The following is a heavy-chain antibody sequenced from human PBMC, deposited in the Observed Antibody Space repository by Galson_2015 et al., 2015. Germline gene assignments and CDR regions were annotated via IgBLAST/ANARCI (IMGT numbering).Heavy chain of an antibody. CDR2: IWSDGSNK. D-gene: IGHD3-22*01. CDR3: ARGSAYFYDNTGYYYDH. CDR1: GFSFSEFA. V-gene: IGHV3-33*01. J-gene: IGHJ4*02. Sequence: SLRLSCAASGFSFSEFAMHWVRQIPGRGLEWVAVIWSDGSNKNYRDSVKGRFTISRGNSKNTLYLDMNSLRPEDTAVYYCARGSAYFYDNTGYYYDHWGQGTLVTVSS.